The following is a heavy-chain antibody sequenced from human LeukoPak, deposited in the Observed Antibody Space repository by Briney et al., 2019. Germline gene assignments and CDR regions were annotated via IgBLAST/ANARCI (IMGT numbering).Heavy chain of an antibody. V-gene: IGHV4-30-2*01. CDR1: GGSISSGGYS. J-gene: IGHJ4*02. CDR3: ALNRLFGPFDY. CDR2: IYHSGST. Sequence: SETLSLTCAVSGGSISSGGYSWSWIRQPPGKGLEWIGYIYHSGSTYYNPSLKSRVTISVDRSKNQFSLKLSSVTAADTAVCYCALNRLFGPFDYWGQGTLVTVSS. D-gene: IGHD3/OR15-3a*01.